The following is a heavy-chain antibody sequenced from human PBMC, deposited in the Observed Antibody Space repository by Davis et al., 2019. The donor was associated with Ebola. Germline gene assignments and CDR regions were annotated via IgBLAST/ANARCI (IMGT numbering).Heavy chain of an antibody. CDR2: IKHDASAK. J-gene: IGHJ4*02. V-gene: IGHV3-7*01. CDR3: ARSKSTVTRPFDF. D-gene: IGHD4-17*01. Sequence: PGGSLRPSCAGPGSISGDYWMSWVRKAPGKGLEWVAYIKHDASAKFYMDSVKGRFTISRDNALKSLYLEMNRLRAEDTAVYYCARSKSTVTRPFDFWGQGTLVSVSS. CDR1: GSISGDYW.